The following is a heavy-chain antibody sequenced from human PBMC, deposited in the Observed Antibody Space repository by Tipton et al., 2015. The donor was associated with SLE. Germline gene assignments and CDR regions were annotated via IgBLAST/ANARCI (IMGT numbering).Heavy chain of an antibody. CDR3: ARDPLRDYGGQTAPES. V-gene: IGHV4-38-2*02. Sequence: GLVKPSETLSLTCTVSGYSISRGYYWGWIRQPPGGGLEWLGSVYPGGTAYYNPSLKSRVTVSVDTAKNQVSLKLTSVTAADTAVYYCARDPLRDYGGQTAPESWGQGTLVTVSS. CDR1: GYSISRGYY. CDR2: VYPGGTA. D-gene: IGHD4-23*01. J-gene: IGHJ5*02.